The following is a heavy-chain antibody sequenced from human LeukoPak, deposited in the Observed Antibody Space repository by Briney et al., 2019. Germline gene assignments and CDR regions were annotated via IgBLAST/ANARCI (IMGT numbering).Heavy chain of an antibody. Sequence: PGESLKISCKGSGYSFTSYWIGWVRQMPGKGLEWMGIIYPGDSDTRYSPSFQGQVTISADKSISTAYLQWSSLKASDTAMYYCERHHRAYSYGYAYYYYMDVWGKGTTVTVSS. J-gene: IGHJ6*03. CDR1: GYSFTSYW. V-gene: IGHV5-51*01. D-gene: IGHD5-18*01. CDR2: IYPGDSDT. CDR3: ERHHRAYSYGYAYYYYMDV.